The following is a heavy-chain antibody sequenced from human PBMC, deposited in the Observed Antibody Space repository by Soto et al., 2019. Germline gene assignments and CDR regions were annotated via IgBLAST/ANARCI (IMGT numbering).Heavy chain of an antibody. CDR3: AHPRGYGVFDAVDI. J-gene: IGHJ3*02. Sequence: PGGSLRLSCAASGFNFISYAMNWVRQAPGKGLEWVSAINSGGESTFYAESVRGRFTISRDNALNTLFLHMKSLRPEDTAVYYCAHPRGYGVFDAVDICGQRTMVTVSS. D-gene: IGHD4-17*01. V-gene: IGHV3-23*01. CDR2: INSGGEST. CDR1: GFNFISYA.